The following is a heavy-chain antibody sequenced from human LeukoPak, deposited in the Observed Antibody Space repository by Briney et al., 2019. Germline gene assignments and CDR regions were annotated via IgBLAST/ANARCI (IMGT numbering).Heavy chain of an antibody. CDR2: INHSGST. Sequence: SETLSLTCAVYGGSFSGFYWSWIRQPPGKGLEWIGGINHSGSTNYNPSLKSRVTISVDTSKNQFSPKLSSVTAADTAVYYCARQPPYYYDSSGYYYDYWGQGTLVTVSS. D-gene: IGHD3-22*01. CDR3: ARQPPYYYDSSGYYYDY. CDR1: GGSFSGFY. V-gene: IGHV4-34*01. J-gene: IGHJ4*02.